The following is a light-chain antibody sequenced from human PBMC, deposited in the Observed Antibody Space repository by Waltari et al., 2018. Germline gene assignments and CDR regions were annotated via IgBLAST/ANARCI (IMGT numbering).Light chain of an antibody. J-gene: IGKJ2*01. CDR3: QQYSSFST. V-gene: IGKV1-5*03. CDR1: QSVGTW. Sequence: DIQMTQSPSTLSASVGDRVTIACRASQSVGTWLAWYQQKPGKAPKLLIYMASSLESGVTSRFSGSGSVTEFTLTISSLQPDDFATYSCQQYSSFSTFGQGTKVDI. CDR2: MAS.